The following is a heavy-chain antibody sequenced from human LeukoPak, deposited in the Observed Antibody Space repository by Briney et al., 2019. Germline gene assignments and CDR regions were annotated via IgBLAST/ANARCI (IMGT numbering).Heavy chain of an antibody. CDR3: ARFSPRAMGNYFDF. Sequence: PSEALSLTCAVSGGSISSGSYSWSWIRQPPGKGLEWIGYIYPRGSTYYNPSLKSRVTMSLDRSANQFSLNLSSVTAADTAVYYCARFSPRAMGNYFDFWGQGTLVTVSS. CDR1: GGSISSGSYS. D-gene: IGHD7-27*01. J-gene: IGHJ4*02. CDR2: IYPRGST. V-gene: IGHV4-30-2*01.